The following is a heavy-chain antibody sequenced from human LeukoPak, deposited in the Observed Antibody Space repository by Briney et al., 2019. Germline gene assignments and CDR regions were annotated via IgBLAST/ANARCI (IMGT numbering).Heavy chain of an antibody. CDR1: GGSISSSSYY. CDR2: IYYSGST. CDR3: ARAGYGDSDFDY. V-gene: IGHV4-39*01. J-gene: IGHJ4*02. Sequence: PSETLSLTCTVSGGSISSSSYYWGWLRQPPGTGLEWIGSIYYSGSTYYNPSLKSRVTISVDTSKNQFSLKLSSVTAADTAVYYCARAGYGDSDFDYWGQGTLVTVSS. D-gene: IGHD4-17*01.